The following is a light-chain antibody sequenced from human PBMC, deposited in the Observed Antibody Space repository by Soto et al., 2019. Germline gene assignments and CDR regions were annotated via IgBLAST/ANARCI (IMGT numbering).Light chain of an antibody. J-gene: IGKJ5*01. Sequence: EIMMTQSPATLSVSPGERATLSFRASQSVASNLAWYQQKPGQAPRLLIYGASTRATGFPARFSGSGSGTEFTLTINSLQSEDFAVYYCQQYDYWPPITFGQGTRLEIK. CDR1: QSVASN. V-gene: IGKV3-15*01. CDR3: QQYDYWPPIT. CDR2: GAS.